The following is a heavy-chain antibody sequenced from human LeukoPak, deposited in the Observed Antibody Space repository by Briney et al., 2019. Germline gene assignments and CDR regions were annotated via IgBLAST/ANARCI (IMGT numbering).Heavy chain of an antibody. J-gene: IGHJ4*01. V-gene: IGHV4-34*01. D-gene: IGHD5-18*01. CDR3: ASHVDTAMVVYFDY. CDR2: INHSEST. Sequence: SETLSLTCAVYAGSLSVYYWSRIRQPPGKGLEWIGEINHSESTNYNPYLKSQVTISVDTSKNQFSLKLSSVTAADTAVYYCASHVDTAMVVYFDYWGQGTLVTVSS. CDR1: AGSLSVYY.